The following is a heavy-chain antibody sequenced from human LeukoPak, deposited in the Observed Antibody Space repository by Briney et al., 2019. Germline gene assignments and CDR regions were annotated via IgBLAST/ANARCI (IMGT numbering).Heavy chain of an antibody. Sequence: GASVKVSCKVSGYTRTELSMHWVRQAPGKGLEWMGGFDPEDGETIYAQKFQGRVTMTEDTSTDTAYMELSSLRSEDTAVYYCATGVLLWFGELSTNDYWGQGTLVTVSS. D-gene: IGHD3-10*01. CDR3: ATGVLLWFGELSTNDY. V-gene: IGHV1-24*01. CDR1: GYTRTELS. J-gene: IGHJ4*02. CDR2: FDPEDGET.